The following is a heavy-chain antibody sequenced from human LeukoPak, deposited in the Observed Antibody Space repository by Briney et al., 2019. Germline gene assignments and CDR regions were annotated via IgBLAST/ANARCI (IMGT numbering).Heavy chain of an antibody. V-gene: IGHV1-69*01. CDR2: IIPIFGTA. CDR1: GGTFSSYA. J-gene: IGHJ5*02. CDR3: AREEKIDYSNYANWFDP. Sequence: ASVKVSCKASGGTFSSYAISWVRQAPGQGLEWMGGIIPIFGTANYAQKFQGRVTITADESTSTAYMELSSLRSEDTAVYCCAREEKIDYSNYANWFDPWGQGTLVTVSS. D-gene: IGHD4-11*01.